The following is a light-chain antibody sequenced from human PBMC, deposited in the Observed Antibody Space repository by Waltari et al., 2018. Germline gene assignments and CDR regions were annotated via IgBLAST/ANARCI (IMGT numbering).Light chain of an antibody. V-gene: IGKV2-28*01. CDR1: QSLLHSTGYNH. CDR2: LGS. J-gene: IGKJ1*01. Sequence: EIVVTQSPLSLPVTPGEPASISCRSSQSLLHSTGYNHLDWYLQKPGQSPQLLIYLGSTRASGVPDRFSGSGSGTDFTLKISRVEAEDVGVYYCMQALQTPWTFGQGTKVEIK. CDR3: MQALQTPWT.